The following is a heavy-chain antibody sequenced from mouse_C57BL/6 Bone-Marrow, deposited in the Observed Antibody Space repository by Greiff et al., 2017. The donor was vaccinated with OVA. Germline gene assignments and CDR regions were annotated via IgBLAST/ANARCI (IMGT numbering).Heavy chain of an antibody. J-gene: IGHJ3*01. CDR2: IRNKANGYTT. D-gene: IGHD3-1*01. Sequence: DVMLVESGGGLVQPGGSLSLSCAASGFTFTDYYMSWVRQPPGKALEWLGFIRNKANGYTTEYSASMKGRFTISRDNSQSILYLHMNALRAEDSATDYCARTMGLPAYWGQGTLVTVSA. V-gene: IGHV7-3*01. CDR3: ARTMGLPAY. CDR1: GFTFTDYY.